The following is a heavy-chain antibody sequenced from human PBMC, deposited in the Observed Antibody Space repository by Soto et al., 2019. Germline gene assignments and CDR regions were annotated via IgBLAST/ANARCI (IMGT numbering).Heavy chain of an antibody. D-gene: IGHD3-16*01. Sequence: QVQLQESGPGLVKPSGTLSLTCSVSGGSISTNNWWSWVRQSPGKGLEWMGDIYHGRRTNYNPSLIYLNTTSIEESRKHFSLRLKSVTAADTAIYYCARESVSIMRLGPFDIWGQGTLVTVSS. CDR3: ARESVSIMRLGPFDI. V-gene: IGHV4-4*02. CDR2: IYHGRRT. J-gene: IGHJ3*02. CDR1: GGSISTNNW.